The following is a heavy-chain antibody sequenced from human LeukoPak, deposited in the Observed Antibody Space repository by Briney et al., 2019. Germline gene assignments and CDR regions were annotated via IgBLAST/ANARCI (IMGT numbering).Heavy chain of an antibody. V-gene: IGHV4-59*01. D-gene: IGHD6-19*01. CDR1: GGSISPYY. J-gene: IGHJ4*02. Sequence: SETLSLTCTVSGGSISPYYWSWIRQPPGKGLEWIGYVYYSGSTNYNSSLRSRVTISVDTSKNQFSLKLTSVSAADTAVYYSARGGWSLDYWGQGTLVTVSS. CDR3: ARGGWSLDY. CDR2: VYYSGST.